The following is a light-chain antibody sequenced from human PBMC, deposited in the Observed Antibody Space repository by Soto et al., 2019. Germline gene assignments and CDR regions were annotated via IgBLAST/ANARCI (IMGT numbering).Light chain of an antibody. V-gene: IGKV3-15*01. CDR2: GAS. CDR1: QSVSSN. CDR3: QQYNNWLIT. Sequence: EIVMTQSPATLSVSPGERATLSCRASQSVSSNLAWYQQKPGQAPRLLIYGASTRATGIPARFSGSGSGTEFTLTISSLQSEDFEVYYCQQYNNWLITFGQGTRLETK. J-gene: IGKJ5*01.